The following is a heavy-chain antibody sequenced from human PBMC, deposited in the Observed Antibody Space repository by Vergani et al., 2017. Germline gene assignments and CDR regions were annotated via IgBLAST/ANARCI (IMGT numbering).Heavy chain of an antibody. CDR1: GDSFSSNSAA. V-gene: IGHV6-1*01. CDR3: ARADISGSYYPFDY. Sequence: QVQLQQTGPGLVKPSQTLPLTCAISGDSFSSNSAAWNWIRQSPSRGLEWLGRTYYRSKWYNDYAVSVKSRITINPDTSKNQFPLQLNSVTPDDTAVYYCARADISGSYYPFDYWGQGTLVTVSS. D-gene: IGHD1-26*01. J-gene: IGHJ4*02. CDR2: TYYRSKWYN.